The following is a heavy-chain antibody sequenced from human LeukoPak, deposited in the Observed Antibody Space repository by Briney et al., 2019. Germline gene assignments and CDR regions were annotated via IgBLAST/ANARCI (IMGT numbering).Heavy chain of an antibody. CDR1: GGSFSGYY. V-gene: IGHV3-66*02. J-gene: IGHJ6*03. CDR2: IYSGGST. Sequence: PSETLSLTCAVYGGSFSGYYWSWIRQPPGKGLEWVSVIYSGGSTYYADSVKGRFTISRDNSKNTLCLQMNSLRAEDTAVYYCARNGDLVGKNYYYYYYMDVWGKGTTVTVSS. CDR3: ARNGDLVGKNYYYYYYMDV. D-gene: IGHD5-12*01.